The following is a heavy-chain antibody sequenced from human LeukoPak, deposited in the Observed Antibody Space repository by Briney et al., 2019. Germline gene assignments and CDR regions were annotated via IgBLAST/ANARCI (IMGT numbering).Heavy chain of an antibody. Sequence: SVKVSRKGSGYSFTSCGISWVRQAPPQGLEWMGWISAYYGNNNYAQKLQGRVTMTTDTSTSTAYMELRSLRSDDTAVYYCARDWDGNYTGSYNWFDPWGQGNLVTVSS. CDR2: ISAYYGNN. D-gene: IGHD4-17*01. J-gene: IGHJ5*02. CDR1: GYSFTSCG. CDR3: ARDWDGNYTGSYNWFDP. V-gene: IGHV1-18*01.